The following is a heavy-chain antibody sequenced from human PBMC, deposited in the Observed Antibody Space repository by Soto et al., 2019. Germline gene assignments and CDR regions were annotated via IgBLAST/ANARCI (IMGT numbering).Heavy chain of an antibody. V-gene: IGHV3-9*01. D-gene: IGHD2-15*01. CDR1: GFTFDDYA. Sequence: EVQLLESGGGLVQPGGSLRLSCAASGFTFDDYAMHWVRQAPGKGLEWVSGISWNSGSIGYADSVKGRFTISRDNAKNSLYLQMNSLRAEDTALYYCAKDMGAVVVAARSYYYGMDVWGQGTTVTVSS. CDR3: AKDMGAVVVAARSYYYGMDV. J-gene: IGHJ6*02. CDR2: ISWNSGSI.